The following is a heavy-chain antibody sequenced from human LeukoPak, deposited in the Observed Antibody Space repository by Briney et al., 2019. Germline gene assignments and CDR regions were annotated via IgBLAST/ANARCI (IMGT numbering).Heavy chain of an antibody. J-gene: IGHJ4*02. CDR2: LSGDGSDT. CDR3: TKGGHGDY. CDR1: GFTFSSSW. Sequence: GGSLRLSCATSGFTFSSSWMSWVRQAPGKGLEWVSTLSGDGSDTYYADSVKGRFTISRDTSKNTLFLQMNSLRADDTAIYYCTKGGHGDYWGQGTMVTVSS. D-gene: IGHD2-21*02. V-gene: IGHV3-23*01.